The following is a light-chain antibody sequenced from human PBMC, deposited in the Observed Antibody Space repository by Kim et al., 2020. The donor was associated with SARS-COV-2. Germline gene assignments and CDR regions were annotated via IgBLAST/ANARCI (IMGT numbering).Light chain of an antibody. CDR2: WAS. Sequence: DIVMTQSPDSLTVSLGERATINCKSSQSVLYSSNNENYLAWYQQKPGQPPKLLIYWASTQESGVPDRFSGSGSGTDFTLAISSLQVEDVAVYYCQQYYSTPITFGQGTRLEIK. CDR1: QSVLYSSNNENY. V-gene: IGKV4-1*01. CDR3: QQYYSTPIT. J-gene: IGKJ5*01.